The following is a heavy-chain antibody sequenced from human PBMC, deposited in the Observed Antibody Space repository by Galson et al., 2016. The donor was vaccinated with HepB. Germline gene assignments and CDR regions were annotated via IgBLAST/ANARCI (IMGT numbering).Heavy chain of an antibody. CDR3: ATFVTGYDTAIDY. CDR1: GASISSGDYY. D-gene: IGHD3-9*01. J-gene: IGHJ4*02. CDR2: ISYSGTT. V-gene: IGHV4-31*03. Sequence: TLSLTCTVSGASISSGDYYWTWIRQRPGKGLEWIGYISYSGTTDYNPSLKSRLSISVDTSKNQFSLKLSSVTAADTAVYYCATFVTGYDTAIDYWGQGTLVTVSS.